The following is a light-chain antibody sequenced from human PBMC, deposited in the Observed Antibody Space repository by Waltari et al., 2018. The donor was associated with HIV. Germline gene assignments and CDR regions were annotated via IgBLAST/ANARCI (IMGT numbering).Light chain of an antibody. CDR1: SSNIGAPYD. CDR3: QSYDNSLGVV. J-gene: IGLJ2*01. V-gene: IGLV1-40*01. CDR2: GST. Sequence: QSVPTQPPSVPGAPGQRVTISCPGGSSNIGAPYDVHCSQHFPCTAPKLLIYGSTNRPSGVPDRFSGSKSGTSASLAITGLQAEDEADYYCQSYDNSLGVVFGGGTKLTVL.